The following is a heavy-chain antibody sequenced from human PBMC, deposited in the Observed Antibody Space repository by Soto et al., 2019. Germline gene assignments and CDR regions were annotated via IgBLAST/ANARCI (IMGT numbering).Heavy chain of an antibody. V-gene: IGHV1-2*04. J-gene: IGHJ6*03. CDR3: ARESGGATATLDYYCFYMDV. D-gene: IGHD5-12*01. CDR1: GDSFNDYY. CDR2: INPNGGVT. Sequence: QVQLVQSGAEVRKPGASVTVSCRSSGDSFNDYYIHWVRQAPGQGFEWLGWINPNGGVTKYAQKFQGWVSMTRDTSIRTVYMRLSRLRSDDTAVYYCARESGGATATLDYYCFYMDVWGTGTTVTVSS.